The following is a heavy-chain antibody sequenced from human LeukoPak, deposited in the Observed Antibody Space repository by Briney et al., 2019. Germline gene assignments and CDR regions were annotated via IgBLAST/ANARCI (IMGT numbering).Heavy chain of an antibody. Sequence: SGGSLRLSCAASGFTLSHYYMTWICQAPGKGLEWLSCISSSGDTIYYADSVKDRFTVSRDNAESSLYLQMNSLRAEDTAMYYCARQGSEIDYWGQGTLVTVSS. CDR1: GFTLSHYY. J-gene: IGHJ4*02. CDR2: ISSSGDTI. CDR3: ARQGSEIDY. V-gene: IGHV3-11*01.